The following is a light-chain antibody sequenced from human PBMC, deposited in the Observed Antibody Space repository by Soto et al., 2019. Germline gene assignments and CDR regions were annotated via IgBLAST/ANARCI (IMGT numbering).Light chain of an antibody. Sequence: EIVLTQSPGTLSFSPGERATLSCRASQSVSSNYLAWYQQKPGQAPWLLIYGASSRATGIPDRFSGSESGTDFTLTISRLEPEDFAVYYCQQYGSSPWTFGQGTKVEIK. V-gene: IGKV3-20*01. CDR3: QQYGSSPWT. CDR2: GAS. CDR1: QSVSSNY. J-gene: IGKJ1*01.